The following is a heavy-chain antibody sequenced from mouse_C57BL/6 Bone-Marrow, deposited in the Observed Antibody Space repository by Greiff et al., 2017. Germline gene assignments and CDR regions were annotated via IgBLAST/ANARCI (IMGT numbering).Heavy chain of an antibody. J-gene: IGHJ1*03. Sequence: EVKVVESGGGLVKPGGSLKLSCAASGFTFSSYAMSWVRQTPEKRLEWVATISDGGSYTYYPDNVKGRFTISRDNAENNLYLQMSHLKSEDTAMYYCARDECYWYFDVWGTGTTVTVSS. CDR1: GFTFSSYA. CDR3: ARDECYWYFDV. CDR2: ISDGGSYT. V-gene: IGHV5-4*01.